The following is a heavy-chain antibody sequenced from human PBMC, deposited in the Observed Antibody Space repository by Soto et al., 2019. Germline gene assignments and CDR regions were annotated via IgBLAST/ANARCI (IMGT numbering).Heavy chain of an antibody. CDR1: GYTFTGYY. J-gene: IGHJ5*02. CDR2: INPNSGGT. V-gene: IGHV1-2*04. CDR3: ARDPGDCGGDCSPRTTRIAGWFDP. D-gene: IGHD2-21*02. Sequence: ASVKVSCKASGYTFTGYYMHWVRQAPGQGLEWMGWINPNSGGTNYAQKFQACVTMTRDTSISTAYMELSRLRSDDTAVYYCARDPGDCGGDCSPRTTRIAGWFDPWGQGPLVTVSS.